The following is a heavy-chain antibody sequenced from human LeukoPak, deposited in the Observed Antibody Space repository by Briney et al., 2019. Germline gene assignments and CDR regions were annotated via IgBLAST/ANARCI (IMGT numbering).Heavy chain of an antibody. Sequence: GGSLRLSCAASGFTFSIFAMGWVRQAPGKGLEWVSGISASGDSTYYADSVKGRFTISRDNAKNSLYLQMNSLRDEDTAVYYCARDLRSYYYDSSGYYDLGYWGQGTLVTVSS. V-gene: IGHV3-23*01. CDR1: GFTFSIFA. CDR2: ISASGDST. J-gene: IGHJ4*02. D-gene: IGHD3-22*01. CDR3: ARDLRSYYYDSSGYYDLGY.